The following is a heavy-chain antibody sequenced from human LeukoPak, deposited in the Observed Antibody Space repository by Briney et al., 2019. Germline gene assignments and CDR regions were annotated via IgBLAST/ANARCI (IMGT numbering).Heavy chain of an antibody. CDR1: GYSFTSYW. J-gene: IGHJ4*02. Sequence: GESLKISCKGSGYSFTSYWIGWVRQVPGKGLEWMGIIYPGDSDTRYSPSFQGQVTISADKSISTAYLQWSSLKASDTAMYYCARQAIGYCSSTSCYATYFDYWGQGTLVTVSS. CDR2: IYPGDSDT. V-gene: IGHV5-51*01. CDR3: ARQAIGYCSSTSCYATYFDY. D-gene: IGHD2-2*01.